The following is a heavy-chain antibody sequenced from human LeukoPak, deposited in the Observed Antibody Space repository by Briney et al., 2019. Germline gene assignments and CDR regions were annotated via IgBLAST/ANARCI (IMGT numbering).Heavy chain of an antibody. CDR2: TYYMSKWYN. Sequence: SQTLSLTRAISGDSVSSNSAAWNWIRQSPSRGLEWLGRTYYMSKWYNDYAVSVKSRITINPETSKNQFSLQLKSVTPEDTAVYYCARSHWNYDNWFDPWGQGTLVTDSS. CDR1: GDSVSSNSAA. V-gene: IGHV6-1*01. CDR3: ARSHWNYDNWFDP. D-gene: IGHD1-7*01. J-gene: IGHJ5*02.